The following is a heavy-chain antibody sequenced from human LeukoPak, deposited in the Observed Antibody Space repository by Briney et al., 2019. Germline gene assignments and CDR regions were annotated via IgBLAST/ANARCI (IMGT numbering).Heavy chain of an antibody. V-gene: IGHV3-7*01. J-gene: IGHJ4*02. CDR3: ARGSIWKPTVTTGY. D-gene: IGHD4-17*01. CDR1: GFTFSSYW. CDR2: IKDDGSAR. Sequence: PGRSLRLSCAASGFTFSSYWMSWDRQAPGKGLEWVANIKDDGSARYYVDSVKGRFTISRDNAKKPLFLQMNSLRAEDTAVYYCARGSIWKPTVTTGYWGQGTLVTVSS.